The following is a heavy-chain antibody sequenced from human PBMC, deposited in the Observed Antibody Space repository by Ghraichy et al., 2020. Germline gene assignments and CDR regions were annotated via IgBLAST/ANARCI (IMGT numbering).Heavy chain of an antibody. CDR1: GFTFSSYG. Sequence: GGSLRLSCAASGFTFSSYGMHWVRQAPGKGLEWVAFIRYDGSNKYYADSVKGRFTISRDNSKNTLYLQMNSLRAEDTAVYYCAKAQAPPSTMVRGVTYYYGMDVWGQGTTVTVSS. V-gene: IGHV3-30*02. CDR2: IRYDGSNK. D-gene: IGHD3-10*01. J-gene: IGHJ6*02. CDR3: AKAQAPPSTMVRGVTYYYGMDV.